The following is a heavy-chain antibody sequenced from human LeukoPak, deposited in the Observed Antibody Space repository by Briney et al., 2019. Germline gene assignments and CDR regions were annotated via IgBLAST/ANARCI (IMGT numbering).Heavy chain of an antibody. V-gene: IGHV4-34*01. Sequence: PSETLSLTCAVYGGSFSGYYWGWIRQPPGKGLEWIGEINHSGSTNYNPSLKSRVTISVDTSKNQFSLKLSSVTAADTAVYYCARGARAYYDFWSGYYYYYYMDVWGKGTTVTVSS. CDR2: INHSGST. J-gene: IGHJ6*03. CDR1: GGSFSGYY. CDR3: ARGARAYYDFWSGYYYYYYMDV. D-gene: IGHD3-3*01.